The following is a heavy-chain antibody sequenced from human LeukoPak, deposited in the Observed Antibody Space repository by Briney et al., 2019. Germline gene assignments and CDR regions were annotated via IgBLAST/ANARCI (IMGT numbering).Heavy chain of an antibody. CDR3: ARDRGSWLLDY. CDR2: ISSSSSYV. V-gene: IGHV3-21*01. D-gene: IGHD2-15*01. J-gene: IGHJ4*02. CDR1: GFTFSSYS. Sequence: GGSLRLSCAASGFTFSSYSMNWVRQAPGKGLEWVSSISSSSSYVYYADSVKGRFTISRDNAKNSLYLQMNSLRAEDTAVYYCARDRGSWLLDYWGQGTLVTVSS.